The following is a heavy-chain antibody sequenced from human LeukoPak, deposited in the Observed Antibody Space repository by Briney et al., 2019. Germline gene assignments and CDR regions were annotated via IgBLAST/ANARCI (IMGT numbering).Heavy chain of an antibody. V-gene: IGHV1-46*01. D-gene: IGHD3-22*01. CDR2: ISPIGGST. J-gene: IGHJ3*02. CDR3: ARGYDSSRRGAFDI. Sequence: ASVKVSCKASGYAFTSFYMHWVRQAPGQGLEWMAIISPIGGSTGYAQNLQGRVTMTTDTSASTAYMELRSLRSDDTAVYYCARGYDSSRRGAFDIWGQGTMVTVSS. CDR1: GYAFTSFY.